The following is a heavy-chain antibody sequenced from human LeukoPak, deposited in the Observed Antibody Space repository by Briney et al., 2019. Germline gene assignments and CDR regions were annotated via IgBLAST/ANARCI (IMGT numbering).Heavy chain of an antibody. CDR2: ISYDGSNK. J-gene: IGHJ4*02. V-gene: IGHV3-30*18. Sequence: GGSPRPPFATSGFTFSKYLMDRGRQAPGKGPGGVAVISYDGSNKYYAVPVKGRFTISRDNSKNTLYLQMNSLRAEDTAVYYCAKDPPVGSYPDYWGQGTLVTVSS. D-gene: IGHD1-26*01. CDR3: AKDPPVGSYPDY. CDR1: GFTFSKYL.